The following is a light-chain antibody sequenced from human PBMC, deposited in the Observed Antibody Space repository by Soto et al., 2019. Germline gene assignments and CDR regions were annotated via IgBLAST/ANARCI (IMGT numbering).Light chain of an antibody. CDR2: DVS. CDR3: QQYESYSGT. J-gene: IGKJ1*01. V-gene: IGKV1-5*01. Sequence: DIQMTQSPSALSASVGDGVTITCRASQSVSGWLAWYQQKPGKAPKLLIYDVSSLERGVPSRFSGSGSGTEFTLTISGLHPDDFATYYCQQYESYSGTFGPGTRVDLK. CDR1: QSVSGW.